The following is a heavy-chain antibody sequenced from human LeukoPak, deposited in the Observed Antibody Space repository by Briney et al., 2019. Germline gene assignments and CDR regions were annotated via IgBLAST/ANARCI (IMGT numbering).Heavy chain of an antibody. CDR3: ARDKGIAVAVYYFDY. CDR2: INPSGGST. D-gene: IGHD6-19*01. J-gene: IGHJ4*02. Sequence: GASVKVSCKTSGYTFTGYYMHWVRQAPGQGLEWMGIINPSGGSTSYAQKFQGRVTMTRDTSTSTVYMELSSLRSEDTAVYYCARDKGIAVAVYYFDYWGQGTLVTVSS. V-gene: IGHV1-46*01. CDR1: GYTFTGYY.